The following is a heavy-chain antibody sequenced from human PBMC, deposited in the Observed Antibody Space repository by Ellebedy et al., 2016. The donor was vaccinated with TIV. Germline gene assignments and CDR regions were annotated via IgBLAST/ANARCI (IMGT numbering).Heavy chain of an antibody. V-gene: IGHV3-9*03. CDR2: ISWNGGTI. J-gene: IGHJ6*02. CDR3: AKDMEGSGSYSTYGMDV. D-gene: IGHD3-10*01. Sequence: SLKISCAASGFSFVDYAMHSVRQVPGKGLEWVSGISWNGGTIAYADSVKGRFTISRDNARNSLYLQMSSLRAEDMALYYCAKDMEGSGSYSTYGMDVWGQGTTVTVSS. CDR1: GFSFVDYA.